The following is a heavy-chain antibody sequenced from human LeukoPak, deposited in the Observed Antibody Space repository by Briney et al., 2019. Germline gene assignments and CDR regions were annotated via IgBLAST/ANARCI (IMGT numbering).Heavy chain of an antibody. D-gene: IGHD3-3*01. CDR1: GDSINNNNHY. Sequence: PSETLSLTCTVSGDSINNNNHYWGWIRQPPGEGLEWIGNIYYNGRTYYSPSLKSRGTISVDTSNNQFSLKLNSVTAADTAVYYCARITDRTIFGEIMHGFDVWGQGTPVTVSS. CDR2: IYYNGRT. CDR3: ARITDRTIFGEIMHGFDV. J-gene: IGHJ3*01. V-gene: IGHV4-39*01.